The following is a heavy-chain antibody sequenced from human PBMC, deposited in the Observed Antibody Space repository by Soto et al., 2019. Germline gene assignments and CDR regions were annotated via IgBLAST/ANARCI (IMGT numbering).Heavy chain of an antibody. J-gene: IGHJ4*02. Sequence: EVQPVESGGGLVQPGGSLKLSCAASGFTFSGSAMHWVRQASGKGLEWVGRIRSKANSYATAYAASVKGRFTISRDDSKNTAYLQMNSLKTEDTAVYYCTRFEGPDYWGQGTLVTVSS. V-gene: IGHV3-73*01. D-gene: IGHD3-9*01. CDR3: TRFEGPDY. CDR2: IRSKANSYAT. CDR1: GFTFSGSA.